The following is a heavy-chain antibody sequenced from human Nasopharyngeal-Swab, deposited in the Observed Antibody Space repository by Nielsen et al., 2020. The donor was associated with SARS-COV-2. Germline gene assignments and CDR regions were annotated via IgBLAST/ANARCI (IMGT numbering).Heavy chain of an antibody. CDR1: GYTFTSYD. J-gene: IGHJ6*03. CDR3: ARGFIVATIFHYYYYMDV. CDR2: MNPNSGNT. V-gene: IGHV1-8*01. D-gene: IGHD5-12*01. Sequence: ASVKVSCKASGYTFTSYDINWVRQATGQGLEWMGWMNPNSGNTGYEQKFQGRVTMTRNTSISTAYMELSSLRSEDTAVYYCARGFIVATIFHYYYYMDVWGKGTTVTVSS.